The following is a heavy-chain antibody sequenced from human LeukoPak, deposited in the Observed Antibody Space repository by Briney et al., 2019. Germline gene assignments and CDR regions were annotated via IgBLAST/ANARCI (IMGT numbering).Heavy chain of an antibody. CDR1: GFTTSGFW. Sequence: GGSLRLSCAASGFTTSGFWMHWVRQVPGEGLVWVARMNSAGTTINYADSVKGRFTISRDNVGNTLHLQMNNLSLEDTAVYFCIREVQVRASASLGLWGRGTLVTVS. CDR3: IREVQVRASASLGL. J-gene: IGHJ4*01. CDR2: MNSAGTTI. D-gene: IGHD1-1*01. V-gene: IGHV3-74*01.